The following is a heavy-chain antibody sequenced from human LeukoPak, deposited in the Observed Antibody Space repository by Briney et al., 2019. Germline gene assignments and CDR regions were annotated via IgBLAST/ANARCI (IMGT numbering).Heavy chain of an antibody. CDR2: ISGSGGST. Sequence: GGSLRLSCAASGFTFSSYAMSWVRQAPGKGLEWVSVISGSGGSTNNADSVRGRSTISRDNSKNTLYLQMNSLRAEDTAVYYCARSTSSEYDIYHFDYWGQGTLVTVSS. J-gene: IGHJ4*02. CDR3: ARSTSSEYDIYHFDY. V-gene: IGHV3-23*01. CDR1: GFTFSSYA. D-gene: IGHD3-9*01.